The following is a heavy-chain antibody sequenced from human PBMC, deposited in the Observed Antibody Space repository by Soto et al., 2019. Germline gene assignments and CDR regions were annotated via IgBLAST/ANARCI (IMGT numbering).Heavy chain of an antibody. Sequence: PSQTLSLTCVISGDSVSSNSAAWNWIRQSPSRGLEWLGRTYYRSKWYNDYAVSVKSRITINPDTSKNQFPLQLNSVTPEDTAVYYCAREWIGSTSSSSPLDYWGQGTLVTVSS. D-gene: IGHD6-6*01. J-gene: IGHJ4*02. CDR2: TYYRSKWYN. CDR3: AREWIGSTSSSSPLDY. CDR1: GDSVSSNSAA. V-gene: IGHV6-1*01.